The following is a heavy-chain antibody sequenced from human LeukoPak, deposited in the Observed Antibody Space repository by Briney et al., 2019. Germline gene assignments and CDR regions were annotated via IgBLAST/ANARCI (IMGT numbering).Heavy chain of an antibody. Sequence: GGSLRLSCAASGFTFSSYGMHWVRQAPGKGLEWVAVIWYDGGNKYYADSVKGRFTISRDNSKNTLYLQMNSLRAEETAVYYCARNQSPYCGGDCFGSRPSSAFDIWGQGTMVTVSS. CDR2: IWYDGGNK. V-gene: IGHV3-33*01. CDR3: ARNQSPYCGGDCFGSRPSSAFDI. CDR1: GFTFSSYG. D-gene: IGHD2-21*02. J-gene: IGHJ3*02.